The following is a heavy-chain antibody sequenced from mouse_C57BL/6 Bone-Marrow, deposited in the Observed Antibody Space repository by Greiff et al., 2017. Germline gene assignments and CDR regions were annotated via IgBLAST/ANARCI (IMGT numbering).Heavy chain of an antibody. CDR3: ARHTYWFAH. CDR2: ISSGGSYT. Sequence: VQLQQSGGDLVKPGGSLKLSCAASGFTFSSYGLSWVRQTPDKRLEWVATISSGGSYTYYPDSVKGRFTISRDNAKNTLYLQMSSLKSEDTAMYYWARHTYWFAHWGQGTLVTVSA. CDR1: GFTFSSYG. D-gene: IGHD5-1*01. V-gene: IGHV5-6*01. J-gene: IGHJ3*01.